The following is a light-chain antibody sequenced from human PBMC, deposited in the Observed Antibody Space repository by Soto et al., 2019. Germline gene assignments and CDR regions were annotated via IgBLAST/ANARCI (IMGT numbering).Light chain of an antibody. J-gene: IGKJ4*01. Sequence: DIQMTQSPSSLSTSVGDRVTITCRTSQSVSTYLNWYQQRPGKAPKLLIYGASSSQSGVPSRFSGSGSGTHFTLTISSLQPEDFATYYCQEGSTLLTFGGGTKVEIK. CDR1: QSVSTY. CDR3: QEGSTLLT. CDR2: GAS. V-gene: IGKV1-39*01.